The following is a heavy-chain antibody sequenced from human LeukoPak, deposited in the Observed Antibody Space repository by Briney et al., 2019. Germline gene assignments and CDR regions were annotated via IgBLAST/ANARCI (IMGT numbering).Heavy chain of an antibody. V-gene: IGHV4-59*01. CDR2: VYYSGST. J-gene: IGHJ4*02. CDR3: ARAPGPYCGGDCQGPFDY. Sequence: SETLSLTCTVSGVSISSYYWSWIRQPPGQGLEWIGYVYYSGSTNYNPSLKSRVTISVDTSKNQFSLKLSSVAAADTAVYYCARAPGPYCGGDCQGPFDYWGQGTLVTVSS. CDR1: GVSISSYY. D-gene: IGHD2-21*02.